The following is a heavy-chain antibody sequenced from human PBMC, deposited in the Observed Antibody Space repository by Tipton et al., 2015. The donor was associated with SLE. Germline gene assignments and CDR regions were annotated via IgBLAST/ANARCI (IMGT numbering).Heavy chain of an antibody. Sequence: SLRLSCAASGFTFSSYAMSWVRQAPGKGLEWVSAISGSGGSTYYAESVKGRFTISRDNSKNTLYLQMNSLRAEDKAVYYCAFKDVPGYWGQGTMVTVSS. D-gene: IGHD2-15*01. CDR2: ISGSGGST. V-gene: IGHV3-23*01. CDR1: GFTFSSYA. J-gene: IGHJ3*01. CDR3: AFKDVPGY.